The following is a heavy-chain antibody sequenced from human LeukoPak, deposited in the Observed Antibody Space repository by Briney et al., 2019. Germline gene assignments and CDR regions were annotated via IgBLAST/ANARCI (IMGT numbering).Heavy chain of an antibody. D-gene: IGHD1-7*01. CDR3: ARDSGTTGEVKFDP. V-gene: IGHV4-4*07. J-gene: IGHJ5*02. CDR2: IFRSGST. CDR1: GRSISSYY. Sequence: QPSETLSLTCTVYGRSISSYYWSWIRQPPGRGLGWVGSIFRSGSTYYNPSLESRVTMSLDTSKNQISLKVSSVTAADTAVYYCARDSGTTGEVKFDPWGQGTLVTVSS.